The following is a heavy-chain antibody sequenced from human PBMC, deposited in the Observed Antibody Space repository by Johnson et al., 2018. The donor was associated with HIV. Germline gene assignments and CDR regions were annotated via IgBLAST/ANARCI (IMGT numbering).Heavy chain of an antibody. CDR1: GFTFSGYA. CDR3: ARVKYDVWSGQGPFDI. V-gene: IGHV3-7*03. D-gene: IGHD3-3*01. Sequence: VQLVESGGGVVQPGRSLRLSCAASGFTFSGYAMHWVRQAPGMGLGWVANIKQDGSEKYYVDSVKGRFTISRDNAKNSLYLQINSLRAEDTAVYYCARVKYDVWSGQGPFDIWGQGTMVTVSS. CDR2: IKQDGSEK. J-gene: IGHJ3*02.